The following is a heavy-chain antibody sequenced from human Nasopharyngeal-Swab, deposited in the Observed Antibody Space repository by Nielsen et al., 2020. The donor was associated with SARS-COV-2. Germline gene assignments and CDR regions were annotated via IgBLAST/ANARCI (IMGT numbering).Heavy chain of an antibody. V-gene: IGHV4-34*01. J-gene: IGHJ6*02. D-gene: IGHD2-2*01. CDR3: ARDRGLGTAARSYYGMDV. CDR2: INHSGST. CDR1: GGSFSGDY. Sequence: SETLSRTCGVYGGSFSGDYGSWIRQPPGKGLEWIGEINHSGSTNYNPSLKSRVTISVDTSKNQFSLKLSSVTAADTAVYYCARDRGLGTAARSYYGMDVWGQGTTVTVSS.